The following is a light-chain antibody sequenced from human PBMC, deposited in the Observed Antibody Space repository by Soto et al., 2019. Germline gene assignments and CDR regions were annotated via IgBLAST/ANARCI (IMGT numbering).Light chain of an antibody. CDR1: QSVGGKS. CDR2: DTS. V-gene: IGKV3-20*01. CDR3: QQYQNSTRT. J-gene: IGKJ1*01. Sequence: IVLTQSPGTLSLSAGERATVSCRASQSVGGKSLAWYQQRPGQAPRLLIYDTSKRATGIPDRFSGSGSGTDFTLTISRLENADFAVYYCQQYQNSTRTFGQGTKVDIK.